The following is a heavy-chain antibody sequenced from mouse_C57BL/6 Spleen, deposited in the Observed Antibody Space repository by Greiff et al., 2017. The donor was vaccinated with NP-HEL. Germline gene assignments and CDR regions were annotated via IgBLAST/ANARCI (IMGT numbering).Heavy chain of an antibody. CDR2: IHPNSGST. V-gene: IGHV1-64*01. CDR1: GYTFTSYW. D-gene: IGHD2-4*01. J-gene: IGHJ3*01. Sequence: QVQLQQPGAELVKPGASVKLSCKASGYTFTSYWMHWVKQRPGQGLEWIGMIHPNSGSTNYNEKFKSKATLTVDKSPRTAYMQLSSLTSEDSAVYYCASGYYDYDGGFAYWGQRTLVTVSA. CDR3: ASGYYDYDGGFAY.